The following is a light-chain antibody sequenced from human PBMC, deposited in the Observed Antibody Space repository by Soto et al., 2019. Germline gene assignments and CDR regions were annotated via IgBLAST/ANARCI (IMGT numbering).Light chain of an antibody. J-gene: IGLJ1*01. Sequence: QPVLPQPPSASGTPGQTFTISFSGSSAKIGSNTVSWYQQLPGAAPTLLIYNDNERPSGVPDRFSGSKSGTSASLAISGLQSEDEADYYCAAWDETLIDVFGTGTKVTVL. V-gene: IGLV1-44*01. CDR2: NDN. CDR1: SAKIGSNT. CDR3: AAWDETLIDV.